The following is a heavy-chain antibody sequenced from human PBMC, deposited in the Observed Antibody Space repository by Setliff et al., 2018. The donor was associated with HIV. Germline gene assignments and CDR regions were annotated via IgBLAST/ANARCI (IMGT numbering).Heavy chain of an antibody. Sequence: SETLSLTCTVSGGPIYGSDYYWGWIRQPPGKGLESIGSIYYSGSTYYKPSLKSRVTISVDTSKNQLFLKLSSMTAADTAVYYCARVPSAGVRGRPDLYHWFDPWGQGTLVTVSS. CDR3: ARVPSAGVRGRPDLYHWFDP. J-gene: IGHJ5*02. CDR1: GGPIYGSDYY. V-gene: IGHV4-39*07. CDR2: IYYSGST. D-gene: IGHD3-3*01.